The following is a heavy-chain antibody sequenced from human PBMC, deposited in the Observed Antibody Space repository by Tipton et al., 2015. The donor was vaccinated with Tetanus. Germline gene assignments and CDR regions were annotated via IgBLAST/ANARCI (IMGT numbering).Heavy chain of an antibody. D-gene: IGHD3-3*01. Sequence: TLSLTCAVYGGSFSGYYWTWIRQPPVKGLEWIGEINPSGSTNYNPSLQSRATISLDTARTHISLRLRSVTAADTAVYYCARSHVFRFTLFGEEIPRSGRFDPWGQGTLVTVSS. V-gene: IGHV4-34*01. J-gene: IGHJ5*02. CDR2: INPSGST. CDR3: ARSHVFRFTLFGEEIPRSGRFDP. CDR1: GGSFSGYY.